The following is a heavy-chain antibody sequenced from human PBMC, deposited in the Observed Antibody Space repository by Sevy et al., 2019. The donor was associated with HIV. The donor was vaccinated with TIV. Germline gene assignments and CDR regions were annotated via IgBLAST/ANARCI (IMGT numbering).Heavy chain of an antibody. J-gene: IGHJ4*02. V-gene: IGHV4-59*08. Sequence: SETLSLTCTVSGGSITSLYWNWIRQPPGKGLEWIANIYYNGHINYNPSLKSRVTLSLDTSKNQLSLWLSSVTAADTAMYYCAGENAWGRGYSWGQGTLVTVS. CDR1: GGSITSLY. D-gene: IGHD1-26*01. CDR2: IYYNGHI. CDR3: AGENAWGRGYS.